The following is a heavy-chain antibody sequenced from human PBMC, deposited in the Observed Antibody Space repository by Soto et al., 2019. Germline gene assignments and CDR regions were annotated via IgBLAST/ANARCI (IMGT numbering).Heavy chain of an antibody. CDR2: IIPLYGTT. J-gene: IGHJ5*02. D-gene: IGHD6-13*01. Sequence: QVQLVQSGAEVKKPGSSVKVSCKASRGTFSRYAISWVRQAPGQGLEWMGGIIPLYGTTNYAQKFQGRVTITADESTRIAYLELSSLRSEDTAIYYCATEGDAGIAAAGPAWFDRWGQGSLVTVSS. V-gene: IGHV1-69*12. CDR1: RGTFSRYA. CDR3: ATEGDAGIAAAGPAWFDR.